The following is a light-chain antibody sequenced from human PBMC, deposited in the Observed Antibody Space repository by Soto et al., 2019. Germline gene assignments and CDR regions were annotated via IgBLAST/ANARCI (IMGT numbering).Light chain of an antibody. V-gene: IGKV3-11*01. CDR3: QQRVNWPPT. Sequence: ETVLTQSPARLSLSPGERATLSCRAGQSVSDYLASYQQKPGQPPRLLFFDASNRVTGVPARVSDGGSETDFTHNISILEPEDFAVYYCQQRVNWPPTFGGGTKVE. CDR2: DAS. J-gene: IGKJ4*01. CDR1: QSVSDY.